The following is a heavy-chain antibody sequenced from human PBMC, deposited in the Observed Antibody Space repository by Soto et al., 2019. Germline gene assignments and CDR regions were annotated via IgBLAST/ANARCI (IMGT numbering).Heavy chain of an antibody. CDR3: ATSFRYFDN. D-gene: IGHD3-9*01. V-gene: IGHV3-23*01. CDR2: ISGTASRT. J-gene: IGHJ4*02. Sequence: GGSLRLSCAGSGFTPTATPLSWVRQPPGKGLEWVTTISGTASRTYYVDSVKGRFFISRDNSKNTVTLQMNNLTVDDTAVYYCATSFRYFDNWGQGTRVTVSS. CDR1: GFTPTATP.